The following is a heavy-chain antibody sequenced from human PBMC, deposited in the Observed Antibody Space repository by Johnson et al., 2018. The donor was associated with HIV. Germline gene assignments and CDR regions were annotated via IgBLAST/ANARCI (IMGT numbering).Heavy chain of an antibody. CDR1: GFTFSDYY. CDR3: AGGRIGAFDI. V-gene: IGHV3-20*04. CDR2: INWNGGST. D-gene: IGHD2-15*01. J-gene: IGHJ3*02. Sequence: VQLVESGGGLVQPGGSLRLSCAASGFTFSDYYMSLIRQAPGKGLEWVSGINWNGGSTGYADSVKGRFTISRDNAKNSLYLQMNSLRAEDTALYYCAGGRIGAFDIWGQGTMVTVSS.